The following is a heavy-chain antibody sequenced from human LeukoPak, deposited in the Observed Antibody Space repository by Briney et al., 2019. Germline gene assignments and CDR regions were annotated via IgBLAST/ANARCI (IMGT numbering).Heavy chain of an antibody. CDR2: IIPIFGTP. D-gene: IGHD2-2*01. Sequence: ASVKVSCKASGGTFSRYAITWVRQAPGQGLEWMGGIIPIFGTPNYAQKFQGRVTITADESTSTAYMELSTLRSEDTAVYYCATPPYQLPTRGDAFDIWGQGTMVTVSS. J-gene: IGHJ3*02. V-gene: IGHV1-69*13. CDR1: GGTFSRYA. CDR3: ATPPYQLPTRGDAFDI.